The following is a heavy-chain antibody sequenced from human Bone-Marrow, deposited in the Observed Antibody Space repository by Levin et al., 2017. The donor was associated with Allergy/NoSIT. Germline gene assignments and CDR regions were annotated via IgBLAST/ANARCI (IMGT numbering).Heavy chain of an antibody. CDR2: IIPIFGTA. CDR3: ARDRDSSGYYNNWFDP. J-gene: IGHJ5*02. D-gene: IGHD3-22*01. CDR1: GGTFSSYA. Sequence: KISCKASGGTFSSYAISWVRQAPGQGLEWMGGIIPIFGTANYAQKFQGRVTITADESTSTAYMELSSLRSEDTAVYYCARDRDSSGYYNNWFDPWGQGTLVTVSS. V-gene: IGHV1-69*01.